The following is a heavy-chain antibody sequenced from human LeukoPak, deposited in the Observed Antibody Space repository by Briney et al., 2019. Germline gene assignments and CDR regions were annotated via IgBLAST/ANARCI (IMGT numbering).Heavy chain of an antibody. Sequence: ASVKVSCKASGGTFSSYAISWVRQAPGQGLEWMGGFDPEDGETIYAQKFQGRVTMTEDTSTDTAYMELSSLRSEDTAVYYCATRVGNCSGGSCYYFDYWGQGTLVTVSS. CDR2: FDPEDGET. CDR3: ATRVGNCSGGSCYYFDY. J-gene: IGHJ4*02. CDR1: GGTFSSYA. V-gene: IGHV1-24*01. D-gene: IGHD2-15*01.